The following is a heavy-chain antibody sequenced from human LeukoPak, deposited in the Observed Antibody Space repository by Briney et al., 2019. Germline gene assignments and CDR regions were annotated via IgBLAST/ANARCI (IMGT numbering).Heavy chain of an antibody. Sequence: SETLSLTCAVYGGSFSGYYWSWIRQPPGKGPEWIGEINHSGSTNYNPSLKSRVTISVDTSKNQFSLKLSSVTAADTAVYYCARGRLEIVVVVAATRGYYYYYYMDVWGKGTTVTVSS. V-gene: IGHV4-34*01. J-gene: IGHJ6*03. CDR2: INHSGST. CDR1: GGSFSGYY. CDR3: ARGRLEIVVVVAATRGYYYYYYMDV. D-gene: IGHD2-15*01.